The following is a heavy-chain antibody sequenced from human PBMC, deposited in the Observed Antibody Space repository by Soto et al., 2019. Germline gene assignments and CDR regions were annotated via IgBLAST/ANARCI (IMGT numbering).Heavy chain of an antibody. CDR3: ARVFRWSSSSWGFDY. Sequence: QVQLVQSGAEVKKPGASVKVSCKASGYTFLSYGITWVRQAPGQGLEWMGWISAYNANTNYGQKFQDRVSMTTDTSSNTAYLGVRSLRSDDTAFYFCARVFRWSSSSWGFDYWGQGTLVTVSS. CDR1: GYTFLSYG. D-gene: IGHD6-6*01. J-gene: IGHJ4*02. V-gene: IGHV1-18*01. CDR2: ISAYNANT.